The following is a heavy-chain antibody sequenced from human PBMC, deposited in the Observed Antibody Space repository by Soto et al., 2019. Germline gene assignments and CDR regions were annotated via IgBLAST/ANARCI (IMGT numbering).Heavy chain of an antibody. J-gene: IGHJ4*02. V-gene: IGHV4-59*01. CDR1: GGSTSSYY. CDR2: IYYTGTT. D-gene: IGHD3-3*01. Sequence: PSETLSLTCSVSGGSTSSYYWSWIRQPPGKGLEWIGYIYYTGTTSYNPSLKSRVTISVDKSRNQFSLKLTSVTAADTAVYYCARGPNYDFWSGYFRGWGQGTLVTVSS. CDR3: ARGPNYDFWSGYFRG.